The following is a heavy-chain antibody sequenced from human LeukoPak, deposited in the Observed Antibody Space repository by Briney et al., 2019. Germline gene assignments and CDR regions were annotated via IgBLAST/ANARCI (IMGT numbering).Heavy chain of an antibody. J-gene: IGHJ4*02. Sequence: ASVTVSCKASGYSFTGYYIHWVRQAPGQGLEWMGWINPNRGGTNYAQKFQGRVTMTRDTSISTAYMELSRLRSDDTAVYYCAKYGTWGGDYFDYWGQGTLVTVSS. CDR3: AKYGTWGGDYFDY. CDR2: INPNRGGT. V-gene: IGHV1-2*02. D-gene: IGHD7-27*01. CDR1: GYSFTGYY.